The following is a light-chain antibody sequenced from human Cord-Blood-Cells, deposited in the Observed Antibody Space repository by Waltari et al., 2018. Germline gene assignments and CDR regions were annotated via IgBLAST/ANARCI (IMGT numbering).Light chain of an antibody. J-gene: IGLJ1*01. CDR1: SSNIGSNY. CDR2: RNN. V-gene: IGLV1-47*01. CDR3: AAWDDSLSGYV. Sequence: QSVLTQPPSASGTPGQRVTISCSGSSSNIGSNYVYWYQQRPGTAPKLLIYRNNQRPSWVPDRFSGSKSGTSASLAISGLRSEDEADYYCAAWDDSLSGYVFGTGTKVTVL.